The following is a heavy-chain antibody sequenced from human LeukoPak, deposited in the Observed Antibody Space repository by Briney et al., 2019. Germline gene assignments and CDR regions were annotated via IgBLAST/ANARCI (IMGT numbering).Heavy chain of an antibody. Sequence: GGSLRLSCAASGFTFSNYAMSWVRQTPGKGLEWVSFVTESGDRSLYAESVQGRFTISRDNFKNTLSLQMNGLRAEDTAVYYCTRDPTRRHDYWGQGTLVTVSS. CDR3: TRDPTRRHDY. CDR1: GFTFSNYA. J-gene: IGHJ4*02. V-gene: IGHV3-23*01. D-gene: IGHD1-26*01. CDR2: VTESGDRS.